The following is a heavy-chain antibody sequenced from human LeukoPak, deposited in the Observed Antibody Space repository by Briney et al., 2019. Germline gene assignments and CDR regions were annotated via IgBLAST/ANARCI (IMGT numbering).Heavy chain of an antibody. D-gene: IGHD6-19*01. CDR2: ISGSGGST. CDR3: AKVGAVAGPTLYYFDY. CDR1: GFTFSSYA. Sequence: GGSLRLSCAASGFTFSSYAMSWVRQAPGKGLEWVSAISGSGGSTYYADSVKGRFTISRDNSKNTLYPQMNSLRAEDTAVYYCAKVGAVAGPTLYYFDYWGQGTLVTVSS. V-gene: IGHV3-23*01. J-gene: IGHJ4*02.